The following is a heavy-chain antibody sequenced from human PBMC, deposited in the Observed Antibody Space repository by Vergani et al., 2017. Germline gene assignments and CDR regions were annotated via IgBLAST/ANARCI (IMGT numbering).Heavy chain of an antibody. CDR1: GFTFSSQE. Sequence: EVQLVESGGDLVQPGGSLRLSCAASGFTFSSQEMNWVRQAPGKGLEWVSYISSSGNTIYYADSVKGRFTISRDNAMNSLYLQMNNLRAEDTAVYYCARSFGSWGQGSLVTVSS. D-gene: IGHD1-14*01. CDR2: ISSSGNTI. J-gene: IGHJ4*02. CDR3: ARSFGS. V-gene: IGHV3-48*03.